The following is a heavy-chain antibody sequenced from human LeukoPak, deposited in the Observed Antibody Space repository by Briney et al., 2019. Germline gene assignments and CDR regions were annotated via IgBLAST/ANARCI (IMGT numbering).Heavy chain of an antibody. CDR3: ARNHIVTGTYFDS. CDR1: GDSISSYY. Sequence: PSETLSLTCTVSGDSISSYYWNWIRQPAGKGLEWIGRIYASGYTEYNPSLQTRVTMSVDTSKNEFSLKVDTVTAADTAMYFCARNHIVTGTYFDSWGQGILVTVSS. CDR2: IYASGYT. D-gene: IGHD3-10*01. V-gene: IGHV4-4*07. J-gene: IGHJ4*02.